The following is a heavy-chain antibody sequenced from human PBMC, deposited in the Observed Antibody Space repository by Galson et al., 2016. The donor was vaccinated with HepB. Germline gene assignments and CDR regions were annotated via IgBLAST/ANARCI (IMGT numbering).Heavy chain of an antibody. D-gene: IGHD3-22*01. J-gene: IGHJ3*02. CDR1: GFIFSSHG. Sequence: SLRLSCAASGFIFSSHGMHWVRQAPGKGLEWVAAIIYDGTNKYYADSVKGRFTISRDNPKNTLYLQMDSLRAEDTAVYYCARRGDTSGFSPNTFDIWGQGTMVTVSS. V-gene: IGHV3-33*01. CDR2: IIYDGTNK. CDR3: ARRGDTSGFSPNTFDI.